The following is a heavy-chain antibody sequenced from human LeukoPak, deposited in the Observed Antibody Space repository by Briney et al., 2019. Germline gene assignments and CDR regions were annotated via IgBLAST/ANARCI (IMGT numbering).Heavy chain of an antibody. CDR1: GFTLSSYS. CDR3: ARLPHSLVLLFNWFDP. J-gene: IGHJ5*02. Sequence: PGGSLRLSCAASGFTLSSYSMNWVRQAPGKGLEWVSYISRRSSTIYYADSVKGRFTISRENAKNSVYLQMNSLRAEDTAVYYCARLPHSLVLLFNWFDPWGQGTLVTVSS. CDR2: ISRRSSTI. V-gene: IGHV3-48*01. D-gene: IGHD2-21*02.